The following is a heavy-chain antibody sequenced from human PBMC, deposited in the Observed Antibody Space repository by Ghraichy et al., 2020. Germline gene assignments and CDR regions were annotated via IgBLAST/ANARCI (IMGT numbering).Heavy chain of an antibody. V-gene: IGHV3-33*01. J-gene: IGHJ6*02. CDR1: GFIFSSYG. CDR2: IWYDGSSK. CDR3: ARDKDCSSTSCYSDYHYGMDV. D-gene: IGHD2-2*01. Sequence: GGSLRLSCAASGFIFSSYGMHWVRQAPGKGLEWVAVIWYDGSSKYYADSVKGRFTISRDNSKNTLYLQMNSLRAEDTAVYYCARDKDCSSTSCYSDYHYGMDVWGQGTTVTVSS.